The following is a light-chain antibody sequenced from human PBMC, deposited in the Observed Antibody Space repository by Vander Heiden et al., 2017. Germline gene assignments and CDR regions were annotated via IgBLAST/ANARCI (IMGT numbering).Light chain of an antibody. CDR1: QSVLYSSNNKNY. V-gene: IGKV4-1*01. J-gene: IGKJ5*01. Sequence: DIVMTQSPDSLAVSLGERATINCKSSQSVLYSSNNKNYLASYQQKPGQPPKLLIYWESTRESAVPDTFSGSGSATAFTLTIISLQAPDVAVYYCYQDDSNGPTFGQGTRLEIK. CDR3: YQDDSNGPT. CDR2: WES.